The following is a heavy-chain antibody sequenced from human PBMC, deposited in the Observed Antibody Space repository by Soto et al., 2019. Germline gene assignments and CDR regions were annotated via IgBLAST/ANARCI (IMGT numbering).Heavy chain of an antibody. CDR3: ARDADGYGGNSAFDY. V-gene: IGHV4-31*03. CDR1: GGSISSGGYY. Sequence: KPSETLSLTCTVSGGSISSGGYYWSWIRQHPGKGLEWIGYIYYSGSTYYNPSLKSRVTISVDTSKNQFSLKLSSVTAADTAVYYCARDADGYGGNSAFDYWGQGTLVTVSS. J-gene: IGHJ4*02. CDR2: IYYSGST. D-gene: IGHD2-21*02.